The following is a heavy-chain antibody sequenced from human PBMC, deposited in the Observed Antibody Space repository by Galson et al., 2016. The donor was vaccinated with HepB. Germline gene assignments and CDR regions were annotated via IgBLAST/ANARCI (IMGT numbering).Heavy chain of an antibody. CDR1: GFIFSTYA. J-gene: IGHJ4*01. CDR2: ISGSGSGT. Sequence: SLRLSCAASGFIFSTYAMNWVRQAPGKGLEWVSTISGSGSGTKYTDSLKGRFTISRDNFKNTLYLQMNSLRAEDTAVYYCAQLIREPDKWGPGTLVTVSS. V-gene: IGHV3-23*01. D-gene: IGHD1-26*01. CDR3: AQLIREPDK.